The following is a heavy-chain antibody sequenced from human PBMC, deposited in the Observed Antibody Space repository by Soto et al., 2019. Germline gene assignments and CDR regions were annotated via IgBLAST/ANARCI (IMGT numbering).Heavy chain of an antibody. CDR3: AGEDRYNGSSGYYLTHPFGI. J-gene: IGHJ3*02. Sequence: QVQLVQSGAEVKKPGSSVKVSCKASGGTFSSYAISWVRQAPGQGLEWMGGIIPIFGTANYAQKFQGRVTITADESTSTAYMELGTLRYEDTAVYYCAGEDRYNGSSGYYLTHPFGIWGQGKMVTVSS. D-gene: IGHD3-22*01. CDR2: IIPIFGTA. CDR1: GGTFSSYA. V-gene: IGHV1-69*01.